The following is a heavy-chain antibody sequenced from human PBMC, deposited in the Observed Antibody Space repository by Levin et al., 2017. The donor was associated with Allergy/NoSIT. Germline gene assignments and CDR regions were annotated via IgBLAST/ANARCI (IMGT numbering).Heavy chain of an antibody. Sequence: ASETLSLTCAVYGGSFSGYYWSWIRQPPGKGLEWIGEINHSGSTNYNPSLKSRVTISVDTSKNQFSLKLSSVTAADTAVYYCARARGVGATYWGGKDFDYWGQGTLVTVSS. V-gene: IGHV4-34*01. J-gene: IGHJ4*02. CDR2: INHSGST. D-gene: IGHD1-26*01. CDR1: GGSFSGYY. CDR3: ARARGVGATYWGGKDFDY.